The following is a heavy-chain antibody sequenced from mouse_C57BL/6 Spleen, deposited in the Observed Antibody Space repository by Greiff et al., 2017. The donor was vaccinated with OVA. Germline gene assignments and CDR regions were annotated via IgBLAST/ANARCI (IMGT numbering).Heavy chain of an antibody. J-gene: IGHJ2*01. CDR2: ISSGGSYT. Sequence: EVMLVESGGDLVKPGGSLKLSCAASGFTFSSYGMSWVRQTPDKRLEWVATISSGGSYTYYPDSVKGRFTISRDNAKNTLYLQMSSLKSEDTAMYYCARQTTAQEGFDYWGQGTTLTVSS. V-gene: IGHV5-6*01. D-gene: IGHD3-2*02. CDR3: ARQTTAQEGFDY. CDR1: GFTFSSYG.